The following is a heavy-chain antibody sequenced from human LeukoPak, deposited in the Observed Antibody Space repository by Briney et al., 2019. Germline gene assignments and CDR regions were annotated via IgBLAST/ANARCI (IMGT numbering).Heavy chain of an antibody. CDR2: IYYSGST. CDR1: GGYISSSSYY. V-gene: IGHV4-39*07. Sequence: PSETLSLTCTVSGGYISSSSYYWGWIRQPPGKGPEWIGSIYYSGSTYYNPSLKSRVTISVDTSKNQFSLKLSSVTAADTAVYYCARYDDRSELAFDMWGQGTMVTVSS. CDR3: ARYDDRSELAFDM. J-gene: IGHJ3*02. D-gene: IGHD3-22*01.